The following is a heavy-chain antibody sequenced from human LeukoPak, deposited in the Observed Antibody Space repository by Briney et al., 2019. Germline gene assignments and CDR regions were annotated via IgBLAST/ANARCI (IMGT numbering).Heavy chain of an antibody. CDR1: GGSISSSNW. CDR2: IYHSGST. Sequence: PSETLSLTCAVSGGSISSSNWWSWVLQPPGKGLEWIGEIYHSGSTNYNPSLKSRVTISVDKSKNQFSLKLSSVTAADTAVYYCARDPGYSYGYSWYFDLWGRGTLVTVSS. D-gene: IGHD5-18*01. J-gene: IGHJ2*01. CDR3: ARDPGYSYGYSWYFDL. V-gene: IGHV4-4*02.